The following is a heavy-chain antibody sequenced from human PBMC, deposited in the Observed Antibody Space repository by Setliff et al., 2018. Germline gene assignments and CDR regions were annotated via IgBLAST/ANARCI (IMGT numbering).Heavy chain of an antibody. CDR2: INHSGSA. CDR3: ARGDYYDSSAYSPDTFDI. J-gene: IGHJ3*02. Sequence: SETLSLTCAVYGGSFSGHHWCWIRQPPWKGLEWIGEINHSGSANYNPSLKSRVTISLDTSKNQFSLKLSSVTAADTAVYYCARGDYYDSSAYSPDTFDIWGQGTMVTVS. D-gene: IGHD3-22*01. CDR1: GGSFSGHH. V-gene: IGHV4-34*01.